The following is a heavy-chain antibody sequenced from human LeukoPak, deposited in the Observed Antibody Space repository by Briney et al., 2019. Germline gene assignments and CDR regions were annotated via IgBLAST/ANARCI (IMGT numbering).Heavy chain of an antibody. CDR1: GFTFRTYW. D-gene: IGHD3-22*01. V-gene: IGHV3-7*01. Sequence: PGGSLRLSCAASGFTFRTYWMSWVRQAPGKGLEWVANIKEDGSEKYYGDSVKGRFTISRDNAKNSLYLEMNSLRVEGTAMYYCARDSSGYQWGQGTLVTVSS. J-gene: IGHJ4*02. CDR3: ARDSSGYQ. CDR2: IKEDGSEK.